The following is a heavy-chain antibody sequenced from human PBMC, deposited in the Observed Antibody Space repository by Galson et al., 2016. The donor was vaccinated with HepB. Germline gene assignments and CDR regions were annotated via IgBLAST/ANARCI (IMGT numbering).Heavy chain of an antibody. CDR3: VRDWEQKFVSGDY. CDR1: TNNFGRLY. Sequence: SVKVSCKASTNNFGRLYVHWVRQAPGQGFEWMGRIIPENRGTEYAQKFRRRVTLTRDMSTTTVYMELNNMTADDTAVYYCVRDWEQKFVSGDYWGQGTLVT. D-gene: IGHD1-26*01. J-gene: IGHJ4*02. CDR2: IIPENRGT. V-gene: IGHV1-46*01.